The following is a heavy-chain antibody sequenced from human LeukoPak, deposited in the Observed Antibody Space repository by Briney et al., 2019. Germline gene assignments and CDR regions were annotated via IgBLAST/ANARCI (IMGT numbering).Heavy chain of an antibody. CDR2: IYYSGST. J-gene: IGHJ4*02. V-gene: IGHV4-59*01. D-gene: IGHD3-3*01. CDR1: GGSISSYY. CDR3: ASRSSIWSGYQDTLYYFDS. Sequence: SETLSLTCTVSGGSISSYYWSWIRQPPGKRLEWMGHIYYSGSTNYNPSLKSRVTISVDTSKNQFSLKLSSVTAADTAVYYCASRSSIWSGYQDTLYYFDSWGQGTLVTVSS.